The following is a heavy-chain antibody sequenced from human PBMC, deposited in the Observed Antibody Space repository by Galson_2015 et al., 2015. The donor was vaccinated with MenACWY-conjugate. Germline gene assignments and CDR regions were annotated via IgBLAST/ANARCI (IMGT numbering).Heavy chain of an antibody. J-gene: IGHJ4*02. CDR1: GFTFSSYA. CDR3: ARDLSGIAVAGTFDY. D-gene: IGHD6-19*01. Sequence: SLRLSCAASGFTFSSYAMHWVRQAPGKGLEWVAVISYDGSNKYYADSVKGRFTISRDNSKNTLYLQMNSLRAEDTAVYYCARDLSGIAVAGTFDYWGQGTLVTVSS. CDR2: ISYDGSNK. V-gene: IGHV3-30*04.